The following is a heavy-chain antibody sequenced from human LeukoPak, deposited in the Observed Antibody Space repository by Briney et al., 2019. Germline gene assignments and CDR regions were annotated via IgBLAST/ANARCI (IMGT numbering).Heavy chain of an antibody. Sequence: PGGSLRLSCAASGFTFSGYWMSWVRQTPEKGLEWVANIKQDGYEKYYVDSVKGRFTISRDNAKNSLYLQMNSLRAEDTAVYYCARLRYSSGWYPEYWGQGTLVTVSS. D-gene: IGHD6-19*01. J-gene: IGHJ4*02. CDR1: GFTFSGYW. V-gene: IGHV3-7*01. CDR2: IKQDGYEK. CDR3: ARLRYSSGWYPEY.